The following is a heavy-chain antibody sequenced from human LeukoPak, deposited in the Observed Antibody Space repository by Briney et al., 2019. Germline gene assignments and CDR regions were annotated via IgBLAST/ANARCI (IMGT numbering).Heavy chain of an antibody. Sequence: GGSLRLSCATSGFTFSTYWMSWVRQAPGKGLEWVANIKEDGSEKYYGDSVKGRFTISRDNAKNSLYLEMNSLRVEDTAVYYCARDSSGYQWGQGTLVTVSS. V-gene: IGHV3-7*01. CDR2: IKEDGSEK. J-gene: IGHJ4*02. CDR1: GFTFSTYW. CDR3: ARDSSGYQ. D-gene: IGHD3-22*01.